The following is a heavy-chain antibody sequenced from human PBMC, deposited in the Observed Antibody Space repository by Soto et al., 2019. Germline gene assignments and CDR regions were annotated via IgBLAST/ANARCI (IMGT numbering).Heavy chain of an antibody. CDR2: INPSTGGT. J-gene: IGHJ4*01. CDR3: ARDLGTVARLAWGYYFDY. Sequence: AASVKVSCKASGYTFTNHYMHWVRQAPGQGLEWMGIINPSTGGTVYAQNFQGRVTMTRDTSTSAVYMELSSLRSEDTAVYYCARDLGTVARLAWGYYFDYWGHGTLVTVPQ. V-gene: IGHV1-46*01. D-gene: IGHD6-6*01. CDR1: GYTFTNHY.